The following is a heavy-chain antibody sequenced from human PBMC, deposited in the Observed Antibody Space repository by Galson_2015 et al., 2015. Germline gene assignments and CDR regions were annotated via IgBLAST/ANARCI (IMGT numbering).Heavy chain of an antibody. CDR2: IYPGDSDT. V-gene: IGHV5-51*01. D-gene: IGHD1-7*01. CDR1: GYSFTSYW. Sequence: QSGAEVKKPGESLKISCKGSGYSFTSYWIGWVRQMPGKGLEWMGIIYPGDSDTRYSPSFQGQVTISADKSISTAYLQWSSLKASDTAMYYCARHSWLGITGTTRAYYGMDVWGQGTTVTVSS. CDR3: ARHSWLGITGTTRAYYGMDV. J-gene: IGHJ6*02.